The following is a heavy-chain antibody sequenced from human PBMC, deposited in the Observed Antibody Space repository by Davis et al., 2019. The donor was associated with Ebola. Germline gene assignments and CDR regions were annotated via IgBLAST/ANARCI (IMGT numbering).Heavy chain of an antibody. CDR3: ARDFEGDGSFRVY. J-gene: IGHJ4*02. V-gene: IGHV3-23*01. D-gene: IGHD3-9*01. Sequence: PGGSLRLSCTGSGFTFSNFRMYWVRQAPGKGLEWVSGISGSGGGTKYADSVKGRFAISRDNSKNTLYLQMNTLRAEDTAVYYFARDFEGDGSFRVYWGQGTLVTVSS. CDR2: ISGSGGGT. CDR1: GFTFSNFR.